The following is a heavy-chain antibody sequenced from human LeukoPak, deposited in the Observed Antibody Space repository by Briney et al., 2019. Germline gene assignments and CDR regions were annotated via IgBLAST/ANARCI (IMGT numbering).Heavy chain of an antibody. CDR1: GSTFSSYW. D-gene: IGHD5-24*01. CDR2: INSDGGST. Sequence: GGSLRLSCAASGSTFSSYWMHWVRQAPGKGLVWVSRINSDGGSTSYADSVKGRFTISRDNAKNTLYLQMNSLRAEDTAVYYCARALGWLGTADYYMDVWGKGTTVTISS. CDR3: ARALGWLGTADYYMDV. V-gene: IGHV3-74*01. J-gene: IGHJ6*03.